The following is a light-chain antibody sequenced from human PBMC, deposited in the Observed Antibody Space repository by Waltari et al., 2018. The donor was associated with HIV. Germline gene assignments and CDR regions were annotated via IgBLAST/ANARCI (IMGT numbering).Light chain of an antibody. J-gene: IGKJ3*01. V-gene: IGKV1-16*01. CDR3: RQYNTYPFT. CDR1: LGIKTY. CDR2: GAS. Sequence: DIQMTHSPSSLSPSLRDTAPLTSSATLGIKTYLAWFQQRPGKAPTSLIYGASNLQSAVPARCSGSPSGTEFTLTITSLQPEDVGTYYCRQYNTYPFTFGPGTKVDVK.